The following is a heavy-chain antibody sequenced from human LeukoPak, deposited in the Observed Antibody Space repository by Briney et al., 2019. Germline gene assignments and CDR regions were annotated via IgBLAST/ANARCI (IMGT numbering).Heavy chain of an antibody. CDR1: GGSISSGGYY. D-gene: IGHD4-17*01. CDR3: ARDRYGDYSDY. Sequence: PSETLSLTCTVSGGSISSGGYYWSWIRQHPGKGLEWIGYIYYSGSTYYNPSLKSRVTTSVDTSKNQFSLKLSSVTAADTAVYYCARDRYGDYSDYWGQGTLVTVSS. CDR2: IYYSGST. V-gene: IGHV4-31*03. J-gene: IGHJ4*02.